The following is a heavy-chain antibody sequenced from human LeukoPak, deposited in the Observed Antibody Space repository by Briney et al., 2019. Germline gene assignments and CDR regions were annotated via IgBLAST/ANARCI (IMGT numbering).Heavy chain of an antibody. Sequence: PGGSLRLSCAASGFTFSTYWMSWVRQAPGKGLEWVANINQDESEKYYVDSVKGRFTISRDNTKNSLYLQMNYLRAEDTAVYYCARPAYTAAYDLWGQGTMVTVSS. CDR2: INQDESEK. CDR1: GFTFSTYW. J-gene: IGHJ3*01. D-gene: IGHD3-16*01. V-gene: IGHV3-7*01. CDR3: ARPAYTAAYDL.